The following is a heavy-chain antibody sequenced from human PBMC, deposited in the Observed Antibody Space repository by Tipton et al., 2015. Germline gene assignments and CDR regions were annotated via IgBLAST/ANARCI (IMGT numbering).Heavy chain of an antibody. CDR3: ARGRALAIPIPDEKYFDL. Sequence: TLSLTCAVYSGSFSGYYWTWFRQSPGKGLERIGDINDSGRTDYNPSLKSQANMSVDMSKNQISLHLKPVTAADTAVYYCARGRALAIPIPDEKYFDLWGQGTLVTVSS. D-gene: IGHD2-21*01. CDR2: INDSGRT. CDR1: SGSFSGYY. V-gene: IGHV4-34*01. J-gene: IGHJ4*01.